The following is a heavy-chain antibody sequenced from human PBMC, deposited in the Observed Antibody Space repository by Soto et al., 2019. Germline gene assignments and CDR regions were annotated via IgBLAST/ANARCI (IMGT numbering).Heavy chain of an antibody. Sequence: PWETLSLTCTVSGGSISSDSFYWNWIRQLPGEGLEWIGYIYHTGNTYYNPSPKSRVTMSVDTSKNQFSLNLSSVTAEDTAVYYCARGPDKLKYYFDYWGQGTLVTVSS. V-gene: IGHV4-31*03. J-gene: IGHJ4*02. CDR2: IYHTGNT. CDR3: ARGPDKLKYYFDY. CDR1: GGSISSDSFY.